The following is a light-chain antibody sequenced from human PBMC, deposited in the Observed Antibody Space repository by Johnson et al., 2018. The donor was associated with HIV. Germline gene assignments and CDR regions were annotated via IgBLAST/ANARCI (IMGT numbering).Light chain of an antibody. V-gene: IGLV1-51*01. Sequence: QSVLTQPPSVSAAPGQKVTISSSGSSSNIGNNYVSWYQQLPGTAPKLLIYDNDKRPSGIPDRFSGSKSGTSATLGITGLQTGDEADYYCGTWDSSLSACVFGTGTKVTVL. CDR3: GTWDSSLSACV. J-gene: IGLJ1*01. CDR1: SSNIGNNY. CDR2: DND.